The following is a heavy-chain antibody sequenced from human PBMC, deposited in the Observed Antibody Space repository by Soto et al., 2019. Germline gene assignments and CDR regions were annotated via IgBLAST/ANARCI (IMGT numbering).Heavy chain of an antibody. CDR3: ARDRTYGDYHHPFDP. J-gene: IGHJ5*02. V-gene: IGHV1-69*13. D-gene: IGHD4-17*01. CDR1: GYTFTSYG. CDR2: ISAIFGKA. Sequence: ASVKVSCKASGYTFTSYGMSWVRQAPGQGLEWMGGISAIFGKANYAQKLQGRVTITADESTSTAYMELGSLRSEDTAVYYCARDRTYGDYHHPFDPWGQGTLVTVSS.